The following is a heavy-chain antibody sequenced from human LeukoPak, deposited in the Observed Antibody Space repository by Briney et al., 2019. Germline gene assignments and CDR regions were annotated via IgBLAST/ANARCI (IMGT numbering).Heavy chain of an antibody. J-gene: IGHJ4*02. CDR2: ISYDGSNK. CDR3: ARDSSRGGSEPEYYFDY. D-gene: IGHD6-6*01. V-gene: IGHV3-30*03. Sequence: PGGSLRLSCAASGFTFSSYGMHWVRQAPGKGLEWVAVISYDGSNKYYADSVKGRFTISRDNSKSTLYLQMNSLRADDTAVYYCARDSSRGGSEPEYYFDYWGQETLVTVSS. CDR1: GFTFSSYG.